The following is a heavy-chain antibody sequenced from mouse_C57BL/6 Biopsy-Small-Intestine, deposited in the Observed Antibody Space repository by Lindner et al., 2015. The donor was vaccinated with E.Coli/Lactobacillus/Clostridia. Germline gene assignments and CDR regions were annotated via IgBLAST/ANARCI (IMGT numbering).Heavy chain of an antibody. J-gene: IGHJ4*01. V-gene: IGHV1-81*01. D-gene: IGHD6-1*01. Sequence: VQLQESGAELVKPGASVKLSCKASGYTFTTYGISWVKKRTGQGLEWIGEIYPRSGNTYQNEKFKGTATLTADKSSSTAYMELRSLTSEDSAVYFCARRPPYAMDYWGQGTSVTVSS. CDR3: ARRPPYAMDY. CDR2: IYPRSGNT. CDR1: GYTFTTYG.